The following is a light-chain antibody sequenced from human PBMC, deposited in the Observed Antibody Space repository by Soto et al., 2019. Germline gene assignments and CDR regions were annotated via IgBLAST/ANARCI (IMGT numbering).Light chain of an antibody. Sequence: EIVLTQSPGTLSLSPGERATLSCRASQSVSSSYLAWYQQKPGQAPRLLIYAASSRATGSPDRFSGSGSAAAYTLIISSLEPEDFAVHYCQQYDSSFGPGTKVDIK. CDR3: QQYDSS. J-gene: IGKJ3*01. CDR2: AAS. CDR1: QSVSSSY. V-gene: IGKV3-20*01.